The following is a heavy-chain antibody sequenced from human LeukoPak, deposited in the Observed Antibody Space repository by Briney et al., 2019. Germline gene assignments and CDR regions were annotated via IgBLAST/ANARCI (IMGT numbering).Heavy chain of an antibody. V-gene: IGHV5-10-1*01. J-gene: IGHJ4*02. D-gene: IGHD3-22*01. CDR1: GYSFTSYW. CDR2: IDPSDSYT. CDR3: ARLPPYYYDSRQSYSIDY. Sequence: GESLEISCKGSGYSFTSYWISWVRQMPGKGLEWMGRIDPSDSYTNYSPSFQGHVTISADKSISTAYLQWSSLKASDTAMYYCARLPPYYYDSRQSYSIDYWGQGTLVTVSS.